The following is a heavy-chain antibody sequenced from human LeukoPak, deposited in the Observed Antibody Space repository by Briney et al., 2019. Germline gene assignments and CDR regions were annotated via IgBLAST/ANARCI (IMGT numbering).Heavy chain of an antibody. CDR3: AREMLEYYYYMDV. J-gene: IGHJ6*03. CDR1: GFTFSSYA. CDR2: ISYDGSNK. D-gene: IGHD1-1*01. V-gene: IGHV3-30*01. Sequence: GRSLRLSCAASGFTFSSYAMHWVRQAPGKGLEWVVVISYDGSNKYYADSVKGRFTISRDNSKNTLYLQMNSLRAEDTAVYYCAREMLEYYYYMDVWGKGTTVTVSS.